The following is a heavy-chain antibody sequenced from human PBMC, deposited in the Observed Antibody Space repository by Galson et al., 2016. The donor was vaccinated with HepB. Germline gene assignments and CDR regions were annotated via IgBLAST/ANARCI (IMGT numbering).Heavy chain of an antibody. CDR2: IYHSGTT. V-gene: IGHV4-31*03. Sequence: TLSLICTVSGDPISSGGYYWSWIRQHPGKGLEWIGYIYHSGTTYYNPSLKSRVTISVDTSKNQFSLNLRSVTAADTALYYCAKEGGYYDSSGHYYSTPFDYWGQGALVTVSS. J-gene: IGHJ4*02. CDR1: GDPISSGGYY. CDR3: AKEGGYYDSSGHYYSTPFDY. D-gene: IGHD3-22*01.